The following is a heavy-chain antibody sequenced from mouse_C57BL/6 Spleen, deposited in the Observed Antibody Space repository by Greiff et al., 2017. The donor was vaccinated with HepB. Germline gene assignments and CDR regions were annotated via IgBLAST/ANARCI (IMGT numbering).Heavy chain of an antibody. CDR3: ARVHYGSSYWYFDV. J-gene: IGHJ1*03. V-gene: IGHV1-52*01. CDR2: IDPSDSET. Sequence: QVQLQQPGAELVRPGSSVKLSCKASGYTFTSYWMHWVKQRPIQGLEWIGNIDPSDSETHYNQKFKDKATLTVDKSSSTAYMQLSSLTSEDSAVYYCARVHYGSSYWYFDVCGTGTTVTVSS. CDR1: GYTFTSYW. D-gene: IGHD1-1*01.